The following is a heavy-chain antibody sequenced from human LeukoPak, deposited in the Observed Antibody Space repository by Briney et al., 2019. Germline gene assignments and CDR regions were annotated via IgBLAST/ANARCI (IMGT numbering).Heavy chain of an antibody. V-gene: IGHV3-21*01. Sequence: VGSLRLSCAASGFTFSSYSMNWVRQAPGKGLEWVASISSSSSYIYYADSVKGRFTISRDNAKNSLYLQMNSLRAEDTAVYYCARDHQDSGGYDYPWYWGQGTLVTVSS. CDR2: ISSSSSYI. CDR1: GFTFSSYS. J-gene: IGHJ4*02. D-gene: IGHD3-22*01. CDR3: ARDHQDSGGYDYPWY.